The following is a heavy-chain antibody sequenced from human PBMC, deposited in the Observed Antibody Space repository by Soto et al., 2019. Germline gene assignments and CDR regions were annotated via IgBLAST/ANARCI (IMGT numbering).Heavy chain of an antibody. CDR3: ARDQAGAGTISRYFQD. CDR2: ISGGGGTT. J-gene: IGHJ1*01. CDR1: GFTFSSYA. V-gene: IGHV3-23*01. Sequence: EVQLLESGGGLVQPEGSLRLSCAASGFTFSSYAMSWVRQAPGKGLEWVTGISGGGGTTYYADSVKGLFTISRDNSKNTLYLQVNSLRAEDTALYYCARDQAGAGTISRYFQDWGQGTLVTVSS. D-gene: IGHD6-13*01.